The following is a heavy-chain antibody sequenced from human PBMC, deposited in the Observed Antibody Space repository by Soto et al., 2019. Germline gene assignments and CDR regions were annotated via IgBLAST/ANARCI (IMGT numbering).Heavy chain of an antibody. Sequence: QGQVVESGGGLVKPGGSLRLSCAASGFTFSDYYMSWIRQAPGKGLEWVSFISSSGDSTKYADSVKGRFTISRDNAKHSLYLQLNSLRAEDTAVYYCARGGVKGTTSRGQVYNWGQGTLVTVSS. D-gene: IGHD1-7*01. CDR1: GFTFSDYY. CDR2: ISSSGDST. V-gene: IGHV3-11*06. J-gene: IGHJ4*02. CDR3: ARGGVKGTTSRGQVYN.